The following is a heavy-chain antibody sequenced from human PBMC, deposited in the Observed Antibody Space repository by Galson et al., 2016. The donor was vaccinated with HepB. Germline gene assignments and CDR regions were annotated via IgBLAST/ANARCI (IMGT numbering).Heavy chain of an antibody. D-gene: IGHD2/OR15-2a*01. Sequence: GLEWVASISSSSIYIYYADSVKGRFTISRNNAKNSLCLEMNSLSAEDTAVYYCAKDRTYFYQSASFYGMDVWGQGTTVTVSS. V-gene: IGHV3-21*01. J-gene: IGHJ6*02. CDR2: ISSSSIYI. CDR3: AKDRTYFYQSASFYGMDV.